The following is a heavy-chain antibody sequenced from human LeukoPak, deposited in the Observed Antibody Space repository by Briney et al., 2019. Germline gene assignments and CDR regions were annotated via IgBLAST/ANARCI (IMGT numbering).Heavy chain of an antibody. V-gene: IGHV3-7*01. J-gene: IGHJ4*02. D-gene: IGHD4-17*01. Sequence: GGSLRLSCAASGFTFSSYWMSRVRQAPGKGLEWVANIKQDGSEKYYVDSVKGRFTISRDNAKNSLYLQMNSLRAEDTAVYYCARGFTVTTGGVFDYWGQGTLVTVS. CDR1: GFTFSSYW. CDR3: ARGFTVTTGGVFDY. CDR2: IKQDGSEK.